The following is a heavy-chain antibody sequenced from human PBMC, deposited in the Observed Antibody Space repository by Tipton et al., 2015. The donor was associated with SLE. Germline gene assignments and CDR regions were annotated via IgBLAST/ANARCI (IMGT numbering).Heavy chain of an antibody. Sequence: GSLRLSCAASGFTFSSYGMHWVRQAPGKGLEWVAFIRYDGSNKYYADSVKGRFTISRDNSKNTLYLQMNSLRAEDTAVYYCAKDLGYYYGSGSYYSPRRPLDYWGQGTLVTVSS. V-gene: IGHV3-30*02. CDR2: IRYDGSNK. CDR1: GFTFSSYG. CDR3: AKDLGYYYGSGSYYSPRRPLDY. J-gene: IGHJ4*02. D-gene: IGHD3-10*01.